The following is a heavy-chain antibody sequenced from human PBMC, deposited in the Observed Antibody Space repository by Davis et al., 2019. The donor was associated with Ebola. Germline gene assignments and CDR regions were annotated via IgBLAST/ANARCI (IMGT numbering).Heavy chain of an antibody. CDR1: GFTFSSYG. CDR2: IYHSGST. V-gene: IGHV4/OR15-8*01. Sequence: ESLKISCAASGFTFSSYGMHWVRQPPGKGLEWIGEIYHSGSTNYNPSLKSRVTISVDKSKNQFSLKLSSVTAADTAVYYCARESFTAVGLVWGQGTLVTVSS. J-gene: IGHJ4*02. CDR3: ARESFTAVGLV. D-gene: IGHD2-2*03.